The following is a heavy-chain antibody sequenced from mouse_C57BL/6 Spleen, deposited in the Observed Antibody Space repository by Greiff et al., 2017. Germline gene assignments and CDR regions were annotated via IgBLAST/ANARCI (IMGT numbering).Heavy chain of an antibody. CDR3: ARSRWGDY. Sequence: VQLQQSGPELVKPGASVKISCKASGYTFTDYYMNWVKQSHGKSLEWIGDINPNNGGTSYNQKFKGKATLTVDKSSSTAYMELRSLTSEDSAVYYCARSRWGDYWGQGTTLTVSS. D-gene: IGHD2-3*01. CDR1: GYTFTDYY. J-gene: IGHJ2*01. V-gene: IGHV1-26*01. CDR2: INPNNGGT.